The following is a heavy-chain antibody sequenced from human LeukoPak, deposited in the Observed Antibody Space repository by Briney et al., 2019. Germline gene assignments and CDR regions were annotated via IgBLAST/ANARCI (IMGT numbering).Heavy chain of an antibody. D-gene: IGHD2-2*01. CDR3: ARDPHCSSTNCPFDF. Sequence: SETLSLTCAVSGGSISSSDWWSWVRQPPGRGLEWIGYNWRSDHTNYNPSLKSRVTMSLDKSKNQFSLKLISVTAADTAVYYCARDPHCSSTNCPFDFWGQGTLVTVSS. CDR1: GGSISSSDW. V-gene: IGHV4-4*02. CDR2: NWRSDHT. J-gene: IGHJ4*02.